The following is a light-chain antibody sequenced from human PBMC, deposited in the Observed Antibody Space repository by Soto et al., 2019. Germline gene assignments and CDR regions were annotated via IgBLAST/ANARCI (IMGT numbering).Light chain of an antibody. J-gene: IGKJ4*01. V-gene: IGKV3-15*01. CDR2: GAS. CDR3: QQYNKWPLT. CDR1: QTVSGN. Sequence: EMVMTQSPATLSVSPGERATLSCRASQTVSGNLAWYQQKPGQAPRLLFYGASTRATGISARFSGSGSGTEFALTISSLQSEDFAVYYCQQYNKWPLTFGGGTKVEIK.